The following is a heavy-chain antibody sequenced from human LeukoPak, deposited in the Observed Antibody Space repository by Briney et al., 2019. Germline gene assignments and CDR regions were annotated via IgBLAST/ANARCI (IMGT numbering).Heavy chain of an antibody. Sequence: PSETLSLTCTVSGGSISSGGYYWSWIRQHPGKGLEWIGYIYYSGSTYYNPSLKSRVTISVDTSKNQFSLKLSSVTAADTAVYYCARDGYDILTGPYYYGMDVWGQGTTVTVSS. J-gene: IGHJ6*02. CDR3: ARDGYDILTGPYYYGMDV. D-gene: IGHD3-9*01. CDR1: GGSISSGGYY. CDR2: IYYSGST. V-gene: IGHV4-31*03.